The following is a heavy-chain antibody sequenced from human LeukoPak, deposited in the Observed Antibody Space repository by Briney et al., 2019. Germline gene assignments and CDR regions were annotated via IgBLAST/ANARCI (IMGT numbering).Heavy chain of an antibody. CDR1: GGSISSYS. D-gene: IGHD2-2*02. J-gene: IGHJ6*03. CDR3: ASDALKLLYPQTYYYYKDV. V-gene: IGHV4-59*12. CDR2: IYYSGST. Sequence: SETLSLTCTVSGGSISSYSWSWIRQPPGKGLEWIGSIYYSGSTNYNPSLKSRVTMSVDTSKNQFSLKLSSVTAADTSVYYCASDALKLLYPQTYYYYKDVWGKGTTVTVSS.